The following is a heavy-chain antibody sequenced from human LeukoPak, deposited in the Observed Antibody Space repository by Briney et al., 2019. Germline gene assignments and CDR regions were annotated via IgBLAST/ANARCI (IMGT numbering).Heavy chain of an antibody. D-gene: IGHD3-9*01. Sequence: GGSLRLSCAASGFTFSSYSLNWVRQAPGKGLEWVSYIGPSSSPIFYADSVKGRFTISRDNARNSLYLQMNSLRAEDTAVYYCARDHRYAFDYWGQGTLVTVSS. V-gene: IGHV3-48*01. CDR3: ARDHRYAFDY. CDR2: IGPSSSPI. J-gene: IGHJ4*02. CDR1: GFTFSSYS.